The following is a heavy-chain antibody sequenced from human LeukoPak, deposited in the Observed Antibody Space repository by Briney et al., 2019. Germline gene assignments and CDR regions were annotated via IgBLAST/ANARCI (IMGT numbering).Heavy chain of an antibody. J-gene: IGHJ3*02. V-gene: IGHV4-34*01. CDR1: GGSFSGYY. D-gene: IGHD2-15*01. CDR3: ARGGYCSGRSCSSHKRRAFDI. CDR2: INHSGNT. Sequence: PSETLSLTCAVYGGSFSGYYWSWIRQPPGKGLEWIGEINHSGNTNYNPSLKSRVTISVDTSKNQFSLRLSSVTAADTAVYYCARGGYCSGRSCSSHKRRAFDIWGQGTMGTVSS.